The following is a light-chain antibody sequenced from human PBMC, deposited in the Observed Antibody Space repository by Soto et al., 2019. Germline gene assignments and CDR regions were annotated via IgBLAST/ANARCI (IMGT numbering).Light chain of an antibody. CDR2: RAS. Sequence: DIQMTQSPSTLSASVGDRVTITCRASQSINSRLAWFQQKPGKAPKLLIYRASSLHSGVPSRFSGSGSETEFTLTISSLQPDDFATYFCQQYDFYSWTFGQGTKV. CDR3: QQYDFYSWT. CDR1: QSINSR. J-gene: IGKJ1*01. V-gene: IGKV1-5*03.